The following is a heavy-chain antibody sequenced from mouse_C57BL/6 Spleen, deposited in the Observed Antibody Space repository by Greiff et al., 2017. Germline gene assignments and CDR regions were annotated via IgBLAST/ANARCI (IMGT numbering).Heavy chain of an antibody. CDR2: IWSGGST. V-gene: IGHV2-4*01. J-gene: IGHJ4*01. CDR1: GFSLTSSG. CDR3: AKSASYAMGY. Sequence: VQLQQSGPGLVQPSQSLSITCTVSGFSLTSSGVHWVRQPPGKGLEWLGVIWSGGSTDYTSAFISRLSLSKDNSQCQVFFKMNSLQADDTAIYYCAKSASYAMGYWGQGTSVTVSS.